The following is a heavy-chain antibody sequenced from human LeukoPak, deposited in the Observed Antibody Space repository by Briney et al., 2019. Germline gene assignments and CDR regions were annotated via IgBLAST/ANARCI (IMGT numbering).Heavy chain of an antibody. CDR3: ARDYRDVLLWFGELSK. CDR2: ISGYNGKT. CDR1: GYTFTNYG. J-gene: IGHJ4*02. V-gene: IGHV1-18*01. D-gene: IGHD3-10*01. Sequence: AASVKVSCKASGYTFTNYGINWVRQAPGQGLEWMGWISGYNGKTNYAQKLQGRVTMTTDTSTSTAYMELRSLRSDDTAVYYCARDYRDVLLWFGELSKWGQGTLVTVSS.